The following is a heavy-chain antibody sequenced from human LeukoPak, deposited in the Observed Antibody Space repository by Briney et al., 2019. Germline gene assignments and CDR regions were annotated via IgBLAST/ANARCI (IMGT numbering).Heavy chain of an antibody. CDR2: IIPIFGTA. CDR3: ARAVAGIVYVAFDI. J-gene: IGHJ3*02. CDR1: GGTFSSYA. V-gene: IGHV1-69*01. D-gene: IGHD6-19*01. Sequence: SVKVSCKASGGTFSSYAISWVRQAPGQGLEWMGGIIPIFGTANYAQKFQGRVTITADEATITAYMEMSSLRSEDTAVYYCARAVAGIVYVAFDIWGQGTMVTVSS.